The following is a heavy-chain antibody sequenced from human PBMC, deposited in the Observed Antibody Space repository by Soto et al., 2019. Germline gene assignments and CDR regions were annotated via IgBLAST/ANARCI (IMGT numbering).Heavy chain of an antibody. CDR2: TKSDGSGT. J-gene: IGHJ6*04. V-gene: IGHV3-74*01. D-gene: IGHD3-10*01. CDR1: GFTFSNYW. Sequence: EVHLVESGGGLLQPGGSLTLSCTASGFTFSNYWMHWVRQAPGKGLVWVSRTKSDGSGTSDTDSVKGRFTISRDNAYNTLYLQMSNLRAEDTAVYYCARGGFDYGPGRMDVWGKGTTVIVSS. CDR3: ARGGFDYGPGRMDV.